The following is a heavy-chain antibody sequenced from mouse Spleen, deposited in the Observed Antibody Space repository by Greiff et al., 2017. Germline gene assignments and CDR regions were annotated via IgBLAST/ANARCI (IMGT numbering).Heavy chain of an antibody. CDR2: IYPGNSDT. J-gene: IGHJ1*01. Sequence: EVQLQQSGTVLARPGASVKMSCKTSGYTFTSYWMHWVKQRPGQGLEWIGAIYPGNSDTSYNQKFKGKAKLTAVTSASTAYMELSSLTNEDSAVYYCTRPRVDNWYFDVWGAGTTVTVSS. V-gene: IGHV1-5*01. D-gene: IGHD1-1*02. CDR1: GYTFTSYW. CDR3: TRPRVDNWYFDV.